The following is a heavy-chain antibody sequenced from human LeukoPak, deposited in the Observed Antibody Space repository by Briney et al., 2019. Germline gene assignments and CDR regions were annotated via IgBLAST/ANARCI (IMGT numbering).Heavy chain of an antibody. Sequence: GGSLRLSCAAPGFAFRSYSMNWVSQAPGKGLEWVSYITGSGSTTYYADSVKGRFTISRDNAQNSLYLQMSSLRDDDTAVYFCARLLRDGYPIDYWGQATLVTVSS. J-gene: IGHJ4*02. V-gene: IGHV3-48*02. CDR2: ITGSGSTT. CDR3: ARLLRDGYPIDY. D-gene: IGHD5-24*01. CDR1: GFAFRSYS.